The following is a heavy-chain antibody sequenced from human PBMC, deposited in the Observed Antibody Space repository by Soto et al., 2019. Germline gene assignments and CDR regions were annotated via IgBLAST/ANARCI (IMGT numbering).Heavy chain of an antibody. Sequence: PGGSLRLSCAASGFTFSDNYMSWIRQAPGKGLEWISYISSSTTYTNYADSVKGRFTISRDNAKNSLYLQMNSLRAEDTAVYYCVPYTYGWGYYFDSWGQGTLVTVSS. CDR2: ISSSTTYT. V-gene: IGHV3-11*06. CDR1: GFTFSDNY. J-gene: IGHJ4*02. CDR3: VPYTYGWGYYFDS. D-gene: IGHD5-18*01.